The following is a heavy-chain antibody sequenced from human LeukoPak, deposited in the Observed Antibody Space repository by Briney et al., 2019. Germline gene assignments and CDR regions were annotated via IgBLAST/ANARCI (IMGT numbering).Heavy chain of an antibody. CDR1: GGSISSSSYY. J-gene: IGHJ4*02. D-gene: IGHD6-13*01. CDR3: ARHVIAAAGDAFDY. CDR2: IYYSGST. Sequence: PSETLSLTCTVSGGSISSSSYYWGWIRQPPGKGLEWIGSIYYSGSTYYNPSLKSRVIISVDTSKNQFSLKLSSVTAADTAVYYCARHVIAAAGDAFDYWGQGTLVTVSS. V-gene: IGHV4-39*01.